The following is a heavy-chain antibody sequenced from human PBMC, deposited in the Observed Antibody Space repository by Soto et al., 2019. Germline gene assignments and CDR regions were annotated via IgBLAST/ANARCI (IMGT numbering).Heavy chain of an antibody. CDR3: AKDGEVFGGVYYPPLGYYGMDV. D-gene: IGHD3-16*01. V-gene: IGHV1-18*01. CDR1: GYTFTSYG. J-gene: IGHJ6*02. CDR2: ISAYNGNT. Sequence: ASVKVSCKASGYTFTSYGISWVRQAPGQGLEWMGWISAYNGNTNYAQKLQGRVTMTTDTSTSTAYMELRSLRSDDTAVYYCAKDGEVFGGVYYPPLGYYGMDVWGQGTRVTFSS.